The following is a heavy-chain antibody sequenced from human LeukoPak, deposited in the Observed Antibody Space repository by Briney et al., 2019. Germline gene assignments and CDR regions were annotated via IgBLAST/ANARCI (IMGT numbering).Heavy chain of an antibody. CDR3: ASVRWFGELLRTPLRDFDY. V-gene: IGHV3-23*01. CDR1: GFTFSIYA. J-gene: IGHJ4*02. Sequence: GGSLRLSCAASGFTFSIYAMSWVRQAPGKGLEWVSGISGSATGAYYADSVKGRFTISRDNSLNTLYLQMNSLRAEDTAWYYCASVRWFGELLRTPLRDFDYWGQGTLVTVSS. CDR2: ISGSATGA. D-gene: IGHD3-10*01.